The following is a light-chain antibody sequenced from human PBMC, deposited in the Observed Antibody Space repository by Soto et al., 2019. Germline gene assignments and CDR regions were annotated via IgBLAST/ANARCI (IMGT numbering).Light chain of an antibody. V-gene: IGKV1-5*03. CDR3: QHYNDYSYT. J-gene: IGKJ2*01. CDR1: QSVSGW. Sequence: EIQMTQSPSTLSASVGDRVAITCRASQSVSGWLAWYQQKPGKVPKLLIYQASTLEDGVPSRFSGSGSGTEFTLTISSLQPDDSATYYCQHYNDYSYTFGPGTNLEIK. CDR2: QAS.